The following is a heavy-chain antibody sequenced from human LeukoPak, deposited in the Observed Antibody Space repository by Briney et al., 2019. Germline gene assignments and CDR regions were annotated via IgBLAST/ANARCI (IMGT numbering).Heavy chain of an antibody. Sequence: SETLSLTCTVSGGSISSYYWSWIRQSPGKGLEWIGYIYYDGSTNYNPSLRGRVTISVDTPKNQFSLKLSSVTAADTAVYYCARRDAFDIWGQGTMVTVSS. J-gene: IGHJ3*02. CDR1: GGSISSYY. CDR2: IYYDGST. V-gene: IGHV4-59*08. CDR3: ARRDAFDI.